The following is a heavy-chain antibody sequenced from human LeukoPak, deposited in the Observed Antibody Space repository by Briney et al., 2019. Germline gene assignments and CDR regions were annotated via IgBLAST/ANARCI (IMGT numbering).Heavy chain of an antibody. Sequence: GESLKISCKASGYSFTSYWSSWLRQLPGKGLEGMGFINPGDSDTRYNPSFQGQLTISAAKSITSAYLKWSSLKASETAMYYCASGRYWGQGTPVTVSS. D-gene: IGHD1-14*01. CDR3: ASGRY. CDR2: INPGDSDT. J-gene: IGHJ4*02. CDR1: GYSFTSYW. V-gene: IGHV5-51*01.